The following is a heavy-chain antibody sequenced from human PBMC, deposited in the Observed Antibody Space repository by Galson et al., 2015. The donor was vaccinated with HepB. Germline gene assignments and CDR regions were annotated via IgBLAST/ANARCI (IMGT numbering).Heavy chain of an antibody. CDR3: AKDIATMIVVFNTIDY. J-gene: IGHJ4*02. D-gene: IGHD3-22*01. Sequence: SLRLSCAASGFTFNSYAMTWVRQAPGKGLEWVSSISGSGGSTYYADSVKGRFTISRDNSKNTLYLQMNSLRAEDTAVYYCAKDIATMIVVFNTIDYWGQGILVTVSS. V-gene: IGHV3-23*01. CDR1: GFTFNSYA. CDR2: ISGSGGST.